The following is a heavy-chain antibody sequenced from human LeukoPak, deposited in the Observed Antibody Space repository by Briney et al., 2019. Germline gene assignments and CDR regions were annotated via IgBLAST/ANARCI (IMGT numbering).Heavy chain of an antibody. CDR1: GFTFSIYS. J-gene: IGHJ4*02. Sequence: GGSLRLSCAASGFTFSIYSMDWVRQAPGKGLEWVSSIISSGSYIYYADSVKGRFTISRDNSKNTLYLQMNSLRAEDTAVYHCAGKQGSGSLRPLDYWGQGTLVTVSS. V-gene: IGHV3-21*04. CDR3: AGKQGSGSLRPLDY. CDR2: IISSGSYI. D-gene: IGHD3-10*01.